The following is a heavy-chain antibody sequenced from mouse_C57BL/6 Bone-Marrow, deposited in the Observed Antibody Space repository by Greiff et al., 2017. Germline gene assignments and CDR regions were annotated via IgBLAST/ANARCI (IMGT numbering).Heavy chain of an antibody. CDR3: AREAWLRRRDYAMDY. V-gene: IGHV1-69*01. D-gene: IGHD2-2*01. CDR2: IDPSDSST. Sequence: VQLQQPGAELVMPGASVKLSCKASGYTFTSYWMHWVKQRPGQGLEWIGEIDPSDSSTNYNQKFKGKSTLTVDKSSSTAYMQHSSLTCEDSAVYYCAREAWLRRRDYAMDYWGQGTSVTVSS. J-gene: IGHJ4*01. CDR1: GYTFTSYW.